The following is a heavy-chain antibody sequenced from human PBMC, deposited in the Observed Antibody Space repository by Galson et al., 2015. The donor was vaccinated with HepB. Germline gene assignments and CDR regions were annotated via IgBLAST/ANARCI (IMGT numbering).Heavy chain of an antibody. CDR2: ISGSGITT. CDR1: GFTFSGYA. V-gene: IGHV3-23*01. Sequence: SLRLSCAASGFTFSGYAMSWVRQAPGKGLEWVSGISGSGITTYHADSVKGRFTISRDNSKKTLYLQMNILRAEDTAGYYCAKGKGETYGPDAFDIWGQGTRVAVSS. J-gene: IGHJ3*02. D-gene: IGHD3-10*01. CDR3: AKGKGETYGPDAFDI.